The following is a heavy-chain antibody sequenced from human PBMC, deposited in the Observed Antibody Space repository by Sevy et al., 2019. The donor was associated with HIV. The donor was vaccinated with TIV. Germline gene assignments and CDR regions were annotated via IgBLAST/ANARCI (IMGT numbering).Heavy chain of an antibody. J-gene: IGHJ4*02. V-gene: IGHV4-59*13. Sequence: SETLSLTCTVSDGSTSLYYWSWIRQPPGKGLEWIGYIYFTGSTDYNPPLKSRVTISLDMSKNQFSLKLTSVTAADTAVYYCARAPLISLDILGATSVFDSWGQGTPVTVSS. CDR3: ARAPLISLDILGATSVFDS. CDR1: DGSTSLYY. CDR2: IYFTGST. D-gene: IGHD1-26*01.